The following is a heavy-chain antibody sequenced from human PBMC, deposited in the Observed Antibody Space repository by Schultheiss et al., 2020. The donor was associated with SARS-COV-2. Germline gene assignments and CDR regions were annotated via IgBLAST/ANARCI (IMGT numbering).Heavy chain of an antibody. Sequence: GESLKISCAASGFTFSSYSMNWVRQAPGKGLEWVSSISSSSSYIYYADSVKGRFTISRDNAKNSLYLQMNSLRAEDTAVYYCARDTLYSSSSYDYWGQGTLVTSPQ. CDR2: ISSSSSYI. V-gene: IGHV3-21*01. J-gene: IGHJ4*02. CDR1: GFTFSSYS. D-gene: IGHD6-6*01. CDR3: ARDTLYSSSSYDY.